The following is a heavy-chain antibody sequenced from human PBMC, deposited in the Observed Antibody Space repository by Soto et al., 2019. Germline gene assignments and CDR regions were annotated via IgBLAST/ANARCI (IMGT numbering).Heavy chain of an antibody. Sequence: WASVKVSCKASGYTFTSYYMHWVRQAPGQGLEWMGIINPSGGSTSYAQKFQGRVTMTRDTSTSTVYMELSSLRSEDTAVYYCARRVYCGGDCYSSSYFDYWGQGTLVTVSS. CDR1: GYTFTSYY. CDR3: ARRVYCGGDCYSSSYFDY. CDR2: INPSGGST. J-gene: IGHJ4*02. V-gene: IGHV1-46*01. D-gene: IGHD2-21*02.